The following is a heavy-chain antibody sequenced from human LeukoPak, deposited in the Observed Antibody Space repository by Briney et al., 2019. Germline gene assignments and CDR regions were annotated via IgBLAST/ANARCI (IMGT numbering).Heavy chain of an antibody. CDR1: GGSISSYY. CDR2: IYYSGST. D-gene: IGHD6-13*01. Sequence: AETLSLTCTVSGGSISSYYWSWIRQPPGKGLECIGYIYYSGSTNYNPSLKSQVSISVDTSKNQSSLKLSSVPAADTAVSYCARGDGWQLLVRNWGQGTLVTVSS. V-gene: IGHV4-59*01. J-gene: IGHJ4*02. CDR3: ARGDGWQLLVRN.